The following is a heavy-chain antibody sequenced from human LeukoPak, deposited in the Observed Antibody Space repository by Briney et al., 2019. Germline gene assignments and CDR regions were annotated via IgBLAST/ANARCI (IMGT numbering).Heavy chain of an antibody. CDR1: GGSISSYY. CDR2: IYYSGST. V-gene: IGHV4-59*01. CDR3: ARGLKYYDFWSGYSGGPADAFDI. D-gene: IGHD3-3*01. Sequence: SETLSLTCTVSGGSISSYYWSWIRQPPGKGLEWIGYIYYSGSTNYNPSLKSRVTISVDTSKNQFSLKLSSVTAADTAVYYCARGLKYYDFWSGYSGGPADAFDIWGQGTMVTVSS. J-gene: IGHJ3*02.